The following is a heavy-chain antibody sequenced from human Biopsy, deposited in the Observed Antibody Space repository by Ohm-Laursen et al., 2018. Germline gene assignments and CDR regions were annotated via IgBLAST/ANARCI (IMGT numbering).Heavy chain of an antibody. CDR2: INHSGRT. D-gene: IGHD3-22*01. CDR1: GDSFNGYY. V-gene: IGHV4-34*01. CDR3: VRGVDYYDPYLYYALDV. J-gene: IGHJ6*02. Sequence: PSQTLSLTCPVYGDSFNGYYWSWIRQTPGKGLEWIGEINHSGRTNYNPSLKRRVTISVDTSKNQFSLKVRSVTAADTAVYYCVRGVDYYDPYLYYALDVWGQGTTVTVSS.